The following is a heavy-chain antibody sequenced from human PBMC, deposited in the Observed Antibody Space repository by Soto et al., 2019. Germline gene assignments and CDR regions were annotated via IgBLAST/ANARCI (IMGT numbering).Heavy chain of an antibody. J-gene: IGHJ3*02. D-gene: IGHD3-3*01. V-gene: IGHV3-30*18. Sequence: QVQLVESGGGVVQPGRSLRLSCAASGFTFSSYGMHWVRQAPGKGLEWVAVISYDGSNKYYADSVKGRFTISRDNSKNTLYLQMNSLRAEDTAAYYCAKDWYYDFWSGYSPDAFDIWGQGTMVTVSS. CDR3: AKDWYYDFWSGYSPDAFDI. CDR1: GFTFSSYG. CDR2: ISYDGSNK.